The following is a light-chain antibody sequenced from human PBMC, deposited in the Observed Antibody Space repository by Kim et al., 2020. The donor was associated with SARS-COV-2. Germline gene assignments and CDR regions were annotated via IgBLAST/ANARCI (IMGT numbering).Light chain of an antibody. Sequence: SYELTQPPSVSVSPGQTASITCSGDKLGDKHACWYQQKPGQSPVLVIYQDNKRPSGIPERFSGSNSGNTATPTISGTQAMDEADYYCQAWDTSTTYVFGT. V-gene: IGLV3-1*01. J-gene: IGLJ1*01. CDR2: QDN. CDR3: QAWDTSTTYV. CDR1: KLGDKH.